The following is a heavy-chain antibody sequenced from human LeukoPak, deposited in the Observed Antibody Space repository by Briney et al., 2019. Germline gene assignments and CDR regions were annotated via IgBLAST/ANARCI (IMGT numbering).Heavy chain of an antibody. J-gene: IGHJ3*02. CDR2: LNNSGTT. D-gene: IGHD7-27*01. CDR3: ARIRLTGDLSAPDDFDI. CDR1: GGSFSDFY. V-gene: IGHV4-34*01. Sequence: SETLSLTCAVYGGSFSDFYWSWIRQPPGKGLEWIGELNNSGTTNYNPSLKRRVNISVDTSKNQFSLKMRSMTAADTAVYYCARIRLTGDLSAPDDFDIWGQGTMAPVSS.